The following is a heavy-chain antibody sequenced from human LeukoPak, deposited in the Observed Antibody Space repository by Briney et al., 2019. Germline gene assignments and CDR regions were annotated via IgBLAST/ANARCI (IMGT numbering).Heavy chain of an antibody. V-gene: IGHV1-18*01. CDR1: GYTFTSYG. CDR3: ARVPGGQRCNWFDP. D-gene: IGHD6-25*01. CDR2: ISAYNGGT. Sequence: ASVKVSCKASGYTFTSYGISWVRQAPGQGLEWMGWISAYNGGTNYAQKFQGRVTMTRDTSISTAYMELSRLRSDDTAVYYCARVPGGQRCNWFDPWGQGTLVTVSS. J-gene: IGHJ5*02.